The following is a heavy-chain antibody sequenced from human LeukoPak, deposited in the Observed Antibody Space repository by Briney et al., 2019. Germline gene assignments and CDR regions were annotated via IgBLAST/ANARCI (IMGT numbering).Heavy chain of an antibody. CDR2: IYYSGST. D-gene: IGHD2-8*01. CDR1: GDSISSYY. CDR3: ARYTNSEGYFDY. Sequence: SETLSLTCTVSGDSISSYYWSWIRQPPGKGLEWIGYIYYSGSTNYNPSLKSRVTISVDTSKNQFSLRLSSVTAADTAVYYCARYTNSEGYFDYWGQGTLVTVSS. V-gene: IGHV4-59*08. J-gene: IGHJ4*02.